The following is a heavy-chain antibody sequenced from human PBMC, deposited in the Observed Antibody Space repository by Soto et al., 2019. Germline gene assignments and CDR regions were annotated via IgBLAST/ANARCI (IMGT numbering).Heavy chain of an antibody. CDR3: VAGDYYYGMDV. CDR2: ISYDGSNK. CDR1: GLTLSTYV. J-gene: IGHJ6*02. Sequence: QVPLVESGGGVVQPGRSLRLSCAASGLTLSTYVMHWVRQAPGKGLEWVAGISYDGSNKYHADSVKGRFTISRGNSNNTLDLQMNSLRAEDTAVYYCVAGDYYYGMDVWGQGTTVTVSS. V-gene: IGHV3-30-3*01.